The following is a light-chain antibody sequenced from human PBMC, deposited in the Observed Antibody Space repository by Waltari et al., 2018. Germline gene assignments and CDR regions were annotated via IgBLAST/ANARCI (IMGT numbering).Light chain of an antibody. Sequence: DIVMTQSPDSLAVSLGERATINCKSSQTVLYRSNNRNYLAWYQQKPGQPPRLLIYWASTRESRVPDRFSGSGSGTEFTLTISSLQAEDVAVYYCQQYYGTPPYTFGQGTKLEIK. CDR3: QQYYGTPPYT. CDR1: QTVLYRSNNRNY. CDR2: WAS. V-gene: IGKV4-1*01. J-gene: IGKJ2*01.